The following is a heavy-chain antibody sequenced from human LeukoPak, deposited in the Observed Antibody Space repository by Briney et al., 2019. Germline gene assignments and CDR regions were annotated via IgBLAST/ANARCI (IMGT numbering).Heavy chain of an antibody. D-gene: IGHD1-26*01. V-gene: IGHV4-59*01. CDR1: GGSLSSYY. CDR3: ARRFIVGPSFDY. CDR2: IYSSGST. J-gene: IGHJ4*02. Sequence: ASETLSLTSTVSGGSLSSYYWSWIRQPPGNGLEWIGYIYSSGSTNYNPSLKSRLTISVDTSKNQFSLKLSSVTAADTAVYYCARRFIVGPSFDYWGQGTLVTVSS.